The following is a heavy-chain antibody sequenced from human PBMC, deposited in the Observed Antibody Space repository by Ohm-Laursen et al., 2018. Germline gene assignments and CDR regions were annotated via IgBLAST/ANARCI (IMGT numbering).Heavy chain of an antibody. D-gene: IGHD6-19*01. Sequence: SLRLSCAASGFSFSSYAMHWVRQAPGKGLEWLTFISYDGSNEQYADSVKGRFTVSRDNSKDTLFLQMNSLTTEDTAVYYCAKDRYGSGSNWFDPWGQGTLVSVSS. CDR3: AKDRYGSGSNWFDP. J-gene: IGHJ5*02. CDR2: ISYDGSNE. V-gene: IGHV3-30*18. CDR1: GFSFSSYA.